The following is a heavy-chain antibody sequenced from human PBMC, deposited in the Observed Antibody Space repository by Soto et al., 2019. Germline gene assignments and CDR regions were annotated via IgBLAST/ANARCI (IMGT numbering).Heavy chain of an antibody. CDR3: ARVRYYDILTGYYHDAFDI. J-gene: IGHJ3*02. CDR1: GYTFTSYA. V-gene: IGHV1-3*01. Sequence: VPVKVSCKASGYTFTSYAMHWVRQAPGQRLEWMGWINAGNGNTKYSQKFQGRVTITRDTSASTAYMELSSLRSEDTAVYYCARVRYYDILTGYYHDAFDIWGQGTMVTVSS. CDR2: INAGNGNT. D-gene: IGHD3-9*01.